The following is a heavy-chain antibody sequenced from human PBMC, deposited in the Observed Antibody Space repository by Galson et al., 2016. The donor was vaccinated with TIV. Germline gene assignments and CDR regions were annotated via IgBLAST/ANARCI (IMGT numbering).Heavy chain of an antibody. D-gene: IGHD2/OR15-2a*01. J-gene: IGHJ3*02. CDR3: ARDPSPLTTSPFDI. CDR1: GYTFTGYY. CDR2: INPDSGDT. Sequence: SVKVSCKASGYTFTGYYMHWVRQAPGQGLEWMGWINPDSGDTNYSQKFQGRVTMTRDTSINTAYMELSNLKSDDTAVYYCARDPSPLTTSPFDIWGQGTMVTVSS. V-gene: IGHV1-2*02.